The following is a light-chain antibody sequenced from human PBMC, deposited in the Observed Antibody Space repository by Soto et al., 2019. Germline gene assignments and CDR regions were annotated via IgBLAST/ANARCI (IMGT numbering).Light chain of an antibody. CDR2: EVS. CDR1: SSDVGNYKY. V-gene: IGLV2-8*01. Sequence: QSALTQSPSASGSPGQSVTISGTGTSSDVGNYKYVSWYQHHPGKAPKLMIYEVSKRPSGVPDCFSGSKSGNTASLTVSGLQVEDEADYYCSSYAGSNLWVFGGGTKLTVL. CDR3: SSYAGSNLWV. J-gene: IGLJ3*02.